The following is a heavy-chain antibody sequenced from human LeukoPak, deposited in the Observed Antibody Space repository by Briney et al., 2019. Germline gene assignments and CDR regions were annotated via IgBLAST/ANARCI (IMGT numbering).Heavy chain of an antibody. CDR3: AKGARTITMIVVADY. Sequence: GRSLRLSCAASGFTFSSYGMHWVRQAPGKGLEWVAVISYDGSNKYYADSVKGRFTISRDNPKNTLYLQMNSLRAEDTAVYYCAKGARTITMIVVADYWGQGTLVTVSS. CDR1: GFTFSSYG. V-gene: IGHV3-30*18. J-gene: IGHJ4*02. D-gene: IGHD3-22*01. CDR2: ISYDGSNK.